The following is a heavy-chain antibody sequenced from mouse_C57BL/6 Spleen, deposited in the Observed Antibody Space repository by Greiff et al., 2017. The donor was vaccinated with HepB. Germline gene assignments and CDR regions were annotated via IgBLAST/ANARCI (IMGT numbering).Heavy chain of an antibody. V-gene: IGHV5-4*01. CDR1: GFTFSSYA. J-gene: IGHJ3*01. Sequence: EVQLQESGGGLVKPGGSLKLSCAASGFTFSSYAMSWVRQTPEKRLEWVATISDGGSYTYYPDNVKGRFTISRDNAKNNLYLQMSHLKSEDTAMYYCARDDDYEEGAYWGQGTLVTVSA. D-gene: IGHD2-4*01. CDR2: ISDGGSYT. CDR3: ARDDDYEEGAY.